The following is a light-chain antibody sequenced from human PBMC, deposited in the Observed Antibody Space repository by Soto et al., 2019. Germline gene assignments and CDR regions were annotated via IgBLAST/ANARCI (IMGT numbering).Light chain of an antibody. V-gene: IGLV8-61*01. J-gene: IGLJ2*01. Sequence: QTVVTQEPSFSVSPGGTVTLTCGLSSGSVSTTYYPSWYQQTPGQAPRTLIYSTKTRSSGVPDRFSGSILGNKAALTITGAQAEDESDYYCVLYMGSGISLFGGGTQLTVL. CDR3: VLYMGSGISL. CDR2: STK. CDR1: SGSVSTTYY.